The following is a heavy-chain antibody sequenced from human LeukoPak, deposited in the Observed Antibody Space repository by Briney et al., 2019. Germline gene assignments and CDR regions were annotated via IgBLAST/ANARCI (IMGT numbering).Heavy chain of an antibody. CDR3: ARGGYCSGGSCSYSYYYYYYMDV. CDR1: GFTFSDYY. D-gene: IGHD2-15*01. CDR2: ISSSGSTI. Sequence: GGSLRPSCAASGFTFSDYYMSWIRQAPGKGLEWVSYISSSGSTIYYADSVKGRFTISRDNAKNSLYLQMNSLRAEDTAVYYCARGGYCSGGSCSYSYYYYYYMDVWGKGTTVTISS. V-gene: IGHV3-11*01. J-gene: IGHJ6*03.